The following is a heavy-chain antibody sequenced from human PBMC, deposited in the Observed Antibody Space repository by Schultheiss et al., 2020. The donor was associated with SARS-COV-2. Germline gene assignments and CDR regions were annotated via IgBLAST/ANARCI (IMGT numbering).Heavy chain of an antibody. CDR2: MNPNT. CDR3: ARGSSGYCSGGSCYWYFDL. CDR1: GYTFTSYD. Sequence: ASVKVSCKASGYTFTSYDINWVRQAPGQGPEWMGWMNPNTGYAQKFQGRVTMTRNTSISTAYMELSSLRSEDTAVYYCARGSSGYCSGGSCYWYFDLWGRGTLVTVSS. V-gene: IGHV1-8*01. D-gene: IGHD2-15*01. J-gene: IGHJ2*01.